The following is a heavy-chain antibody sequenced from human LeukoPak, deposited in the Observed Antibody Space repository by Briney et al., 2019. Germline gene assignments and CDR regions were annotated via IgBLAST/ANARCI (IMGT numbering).Heavy chain of an antibody. CDR1: GYTFSNYA. J-gene: IGHJ4*02. CDR2: INPNTGKS. V-gene: IGHV7-4-1*01. CDR3: ARDHKIDH. Sequence: ASVKVSCKASGYTFSNYALTWVRQAPGQGLECMGWINPNTGKSTYAQGFTGRFVFSLDTSVNTAYLEIGNLKSEDTAVYYCARDHKIDHWGQGTMVTVSS.